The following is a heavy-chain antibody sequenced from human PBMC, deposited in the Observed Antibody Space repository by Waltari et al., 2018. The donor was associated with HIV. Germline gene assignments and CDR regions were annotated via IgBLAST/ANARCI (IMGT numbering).Heavy chain of an antibody. CDR3: ARMGLMMYAIGAFDI. D-gene: IGHD2-8*01. CDR1: GFTFRPYW. Sequence: EVQLVASGGGSVQPGGSLRLSCAASGFTFRPYWLSWVRQAPGKGLEWVANIKQDGSEKHYVDSVKGRFTISRDNAKKSLYLQMNSLRAEDTAVYYCARMGLMMYAIGAFDIWGQGTMVTVSS. J-gene: IGHJ3*02. V-gene: IGHV3-7*01. CDR2: IKQDGSEK.